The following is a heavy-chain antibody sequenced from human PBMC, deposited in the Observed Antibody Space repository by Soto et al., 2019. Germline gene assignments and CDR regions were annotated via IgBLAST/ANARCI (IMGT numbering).Heavy chain of an antibody. J-gene: IGHJ6*02. Sequence: PGESLKISCKGSGDRFTSYWIGWVRQMPGKGLEWLGTIYPGDSDTKYSPSFRGQVTISADKSLSTAYLQWNSLRASDTAIYYCAKLHTEYLGNYHYGMDVWGQGTTVTVSS. D-gene: IGHD3-16*01. CDR3: AKLHTEYLGNYHYGMDV. CDR1: GDRFTSYW. CDR2: IYPGDSDT. V-gene: IGHV5-51*01.